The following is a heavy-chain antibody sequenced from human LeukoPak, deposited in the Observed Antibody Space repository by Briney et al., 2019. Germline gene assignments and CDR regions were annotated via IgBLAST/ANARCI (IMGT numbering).Heavy chain of an antibody. CDR3: ARDSSSSLLDY. J-gene: IGHJ4*02. V-gene: IGHV4-59*01. CDR1: GGSISSYY. D-gene: IGHD6-6*01. Sequence: SETLSLTCTVSGGSISSYYWSWIRQPPGKGLEWIGYIYYSGSTNYNPSLKSRVTISVDTSKNQFSLKLSSVTAADTAVYYCARDSSSSLLDYWGQGTLVTVSS. CDR2: IYYSGST.